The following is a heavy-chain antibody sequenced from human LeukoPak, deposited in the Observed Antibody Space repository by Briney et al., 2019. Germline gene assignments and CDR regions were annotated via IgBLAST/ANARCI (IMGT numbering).Heavy chain of an antibody. J-gene: IGHJ4*02. CDR1: GFTFSSYA. CDR3: ARPDHDYGVY. Sequence: GRSLRLSCAASGFTFSSYAMHWVRQAPGKGLEWVAVISYDGSNKYYADSVKGRFTISRDNSKNTLYPQMNSLRAEDTAVYYCARPDHDYGVYWGQGTLVTVSS. D-gene: IGHD1-14*01. CDR2: ISYDGSNK. V-gene: IGHV3-30-3*01.